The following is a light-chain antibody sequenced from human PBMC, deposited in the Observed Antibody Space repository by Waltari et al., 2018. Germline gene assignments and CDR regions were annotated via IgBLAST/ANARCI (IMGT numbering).Light chain of an antibody. CDR1: QSLLHRTGNNY. CDR3: MQSLQAQWT. CDR2: LAS. J-gene: IGKJ1*01. Sequence: DIVMTQSPLSLPVTPGESASISCRSIQSLLHRTGNNYLAWYLQKPGQSPQLRIYLASNRASGVPDRCRGSGSGIDFTLKVSRVEAEDVGVYYCMQSLQAQWTFGPGTKVEIK. V-gene: IGKV2-28*01.